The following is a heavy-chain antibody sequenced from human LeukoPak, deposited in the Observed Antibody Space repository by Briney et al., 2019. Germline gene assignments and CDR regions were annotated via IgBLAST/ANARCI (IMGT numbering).Heavy chain of an antibody. CDR2: ISSSSSYI. Sequence: NPGGSLRLSCAASGFTFSSYSMNWVRQAPGKGLEWVSSISSSSSYIYYADSVKGRFTISRDNAKNFLYLQMNSLRAEDTAVYYCARTYYDILTGYNPYFDYWGQGILVTVSS. D-gene: IGHD3-9*01. CDR3: ARTYYDILTGYNPYFDY. CDR1: GFTFSSYS. V-gene: IGHV3-21*01. J-gene: IGHJ4*02.